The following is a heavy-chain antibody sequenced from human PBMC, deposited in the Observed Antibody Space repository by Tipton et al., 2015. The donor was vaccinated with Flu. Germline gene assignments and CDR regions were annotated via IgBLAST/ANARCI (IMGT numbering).Heavy chain of an antibody. D-gene: IGHD2/OR15-2a*01. V-gene: IGHV4-59*01. J-gene: IGHJ2*01. Sequence: TLSLTCTVSGGSITTYYWIWLRQPPGKGLEWIGHIHSGGSTKYNPSLKSRVTISADTSKNQLSLTLKSVTAADTAVYYCARERFYDVDLVDWYVDLWGPGTLVSVS. CDR2: IHSGGST. CDR3: ARERFYDVDLVDWYVDL. CDR1: GGSITTYY.